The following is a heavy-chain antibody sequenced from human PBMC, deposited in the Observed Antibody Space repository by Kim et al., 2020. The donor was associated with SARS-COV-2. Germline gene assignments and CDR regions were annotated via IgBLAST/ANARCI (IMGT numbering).Heavy chain of an antibody. D-gene: IGHD5-12*01. V-gene: IGHV3-30*18. CDR3: AKDVYSGYDFYYYGMDV. CDR1: GFTFSSYG. CDR2: ISYDGSNK. J-gene: IGHJ6*02. Sequence: GGSLRLSCAASGFTFSSYGMHWVRQAPGEGLEWVAVISYDGSNKYYADSVKGRFTISRDNSKNTLYLQMNSLRAEDTAVYYCAKDVYSGYDFYYYGMDVWGQGTTVTVSS.